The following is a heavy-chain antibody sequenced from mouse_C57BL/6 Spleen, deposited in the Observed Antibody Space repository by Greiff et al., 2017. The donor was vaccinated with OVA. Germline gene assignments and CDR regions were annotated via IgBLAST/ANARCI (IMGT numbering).Heavy chain of an antibody. J-gene: IGHJ3*01. Sequence: VHVKQSGPELVKPGASVKIPCKASGYTFTDYNMDWVKQSHGKSLEWIGDINPNNGGTIYNQKFKGKATLTVDKSSSTAYMELRSLTSEDTAVYYCARGDYERVWFAYWGQGTLVTVSA. D-gene: IGHD2-4*01. CDR1: GYTFTDYN. CDR3: ARGDYERVWFAY. CDR2: INPNNGGT. V-gene: IGHV1-18*01.